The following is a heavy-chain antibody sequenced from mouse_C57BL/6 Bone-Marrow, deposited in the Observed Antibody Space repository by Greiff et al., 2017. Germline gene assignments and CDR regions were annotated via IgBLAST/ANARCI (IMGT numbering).Heavy chain of an antibody. D-gene: IGHD1-1*01. J-gene: IGHJ1*03. CDR3: ARDASTVVATGYCDV. CDR1: GFTFSDYY. CDR2: INYDGSST. Sequence: DVQLVESEGGLVQPGSSMKLSCTASGFTFSDYYMAWVRQVPEKGLEWVANINYDGSSTYYLDSLKSRFIISRDNAKNILYMQMSSLKSEDTATYYCARDASTVVATGYCDVWGTGTTVTVSS. V-gene: IGHV5-16*01.